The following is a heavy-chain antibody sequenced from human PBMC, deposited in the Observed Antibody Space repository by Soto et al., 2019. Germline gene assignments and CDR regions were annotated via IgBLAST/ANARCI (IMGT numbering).Heavy chain of an antibody. D-gene: IGHD3-10*01. V-gene: IGHV1-45*02. CDR1: GYTFTYRY. J-gene: IGHJ6*02. Sequence: SVKVSCKASGYTFTYRYLHWVRQAPGQALEWMGWITPFNGNTNYAQKFQDRVTITRDGSMSTAYMELSSLRSEDTAMYYCARSNYYGSGSYYGRSGMDVWGQGTTVTVSS. CDR3: ARSNYYGSGSYYGRSGMDV. CDR2: ITPFNGNT.